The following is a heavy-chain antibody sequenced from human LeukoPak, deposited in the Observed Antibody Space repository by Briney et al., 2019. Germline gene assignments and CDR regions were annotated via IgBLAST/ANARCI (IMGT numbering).Heavy chain of an antibody. D-gene: IGHD5-12*01. CDR3: ATGGYSGYVKFGGMDV. V-gene: IGHV1-24*01. CDR1: GYTLTELS. Sequence: ASVKVSCKVSGYTLTELSMHWVRQAPGKGLEWMGGFYPEDGETIYAQKFQGRVTMTEDTSTDTAYMELSSLRSEDTAVYYCATGGYSGYVKFGGMDVWGQGTTVTVSS. CDR2: FYPEDGET. J-gene: IGHJ6*02.